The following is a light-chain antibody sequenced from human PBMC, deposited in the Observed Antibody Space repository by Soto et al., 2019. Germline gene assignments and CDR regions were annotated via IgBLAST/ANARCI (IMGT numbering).Light chain of an antibody. Sequence: ELVLTQSPATLSLSPGERATLPCRASQSVSSHLAWYQQKPGQAPRLLMYDTFNRATGIPARFNGSGSGTDFTLTISSLEPQDFAVYYCQQRSNWPPGYTFGQGTKLEIK. CDR3: QQRSNWPPGYT. CDR2: DTF. CDR1: QSVSSH. J-gene: IGKJ2*01. V-gene: IGKV3-11*01.